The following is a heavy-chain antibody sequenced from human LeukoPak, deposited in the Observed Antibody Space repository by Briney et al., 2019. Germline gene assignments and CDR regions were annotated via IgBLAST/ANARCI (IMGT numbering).Heavy chain of an antibody. CDR1: GFTFSSYA. J-gene: IGHJ4*02. CDR2: ISSSSSYI. Sequence: GGSLRLSCAPSGFTFSSYAMSWVRQAPGKGLEWVSSISSSSSYIYYADSVKGRFTISRDNAKNSLYLQMNSLRAEDTAVYYCARDWENYYDSTLYDYWGQGTLVTVSS. D-gene: IGHD3-22*01. CDR3: ARDWENYYDSTLYDY. V-gene: IGHV3-21*01.